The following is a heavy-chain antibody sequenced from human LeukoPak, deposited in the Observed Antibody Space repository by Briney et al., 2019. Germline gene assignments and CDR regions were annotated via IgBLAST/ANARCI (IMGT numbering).Heavy chain of an antibody. CDR2: ISSSSSYI. D-gene: IGHD5-18*01. V-gene: IGHV3-21*01. CDR3: ARERGYSYGVTDY. Sequence: GGSLRLSCAASGSTLSSYSMNWVRQAPGKGLEWVSSISSSSSYIYYADSVKGRFTISRDNAKNSLYLQMNSLRAEDTAVYYCARERGYSYGVTDYWGQGTLVTVSS. J-gene: IGHJ4*02. CDR1: GSTLSSYS.